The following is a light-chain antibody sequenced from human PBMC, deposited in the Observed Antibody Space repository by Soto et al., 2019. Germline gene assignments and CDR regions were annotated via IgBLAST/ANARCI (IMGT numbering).Light chain of an antibody. J-gene: IGKJ5*01. CDR2: DAS. V-gene: IGKV1-33*01. Sequence: DIQMTQYPSSLSASVGDRVTITCQASQDISNYLNWYQQKPGKAPKLLIYDASNLERGVPSRFSGSGSGTDFTFTISSLQPEDIAIYYCQQYDNLPITFGQGTRLEIK. CDR3: QQYDNLPIT. CDR1: QDISNY.